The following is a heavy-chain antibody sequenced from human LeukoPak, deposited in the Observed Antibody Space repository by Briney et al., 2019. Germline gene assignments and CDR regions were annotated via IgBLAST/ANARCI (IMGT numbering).Heavy chain of an antibody. CDR3: ARDRGEDYGDLSGAFDI. CDR2: INSDGSST. J-gene: IGHJ3*02. V-gene: IGHV3-74*01. D-gene: IGHD4-17*01. Sequence: PGGSLRLSCAASGFTFSSYWMHWVRQAPGKGLVWVSRINSDGSSTSYADSVKGRFTISRDNSKNTLYLQMNSLRAEDTAVYYCARDRGEDYGDLSGAFDIWGQGTMVTVSS. CDR1: GFTFSSYW.